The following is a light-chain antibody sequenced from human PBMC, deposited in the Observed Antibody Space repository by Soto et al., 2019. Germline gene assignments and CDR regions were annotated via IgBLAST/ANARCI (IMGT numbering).Light chain of an antibody. V-gene: IGLV2-23*03. Sequence: QSALTQPASVSGSPGQSITISCTGTSSDVGSYNLVSWYQQHPGKAPKLMIYEGSKRPSGVSNRFSGSKSGNTASLTISGLQAEDEADYYCCSYAGSNTFGFGGGTKVTVL. J-gene: IGLJ2*01. CDR3: CSYAGSNTFG. CDR1: SSDVGSYNL. CDR2: EGS.